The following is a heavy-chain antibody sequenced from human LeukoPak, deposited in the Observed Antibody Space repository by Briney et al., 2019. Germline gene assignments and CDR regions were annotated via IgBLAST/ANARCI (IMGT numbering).Heavy chain of an antibody. J-gene: IGHJ5*02. Sequence: GGSLRLSCAASGFTFSSYAMHWVRQAPGKGLEWVAVISYDGSNKYCADSVKGRFTISRDNSKNTLYLQMNSLRAEDTAVYYCARESGYDSSGYYLYNWFDPWGQGTLVTVSS. CDR2: ISYDGSNK. CDR3: ARESGYDSSGYYLYNWFDP. D-gene: IGHD3-22*01. V-gene: IGHV3-30*04. CDR1: GFTFSSYA.